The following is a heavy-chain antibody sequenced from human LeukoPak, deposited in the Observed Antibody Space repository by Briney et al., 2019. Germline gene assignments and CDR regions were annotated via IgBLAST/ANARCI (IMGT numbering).Heavy chain of an antibody. J-gene: IGHJ4*02. CDR2: INHSGST. CDR3: AIEVDTAMVIQDY. V-gene: IGHV4-34*01. CDR1: GGSFSDYY. D-gene: IGHD5-18*01. Sequence: SETLSLTCAVYGGSFSDYYWSWIRQPPGKGLEWIGEINHSGSTNYNPSPKSRVTISVDTSKNQFSLKLSSVTAADTAVYYCAIEVDTAMVIQDYWGQGTLVTVSS.